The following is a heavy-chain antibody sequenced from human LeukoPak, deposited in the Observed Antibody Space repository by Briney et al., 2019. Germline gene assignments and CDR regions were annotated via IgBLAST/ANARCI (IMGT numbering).Heavy chain of an antibody. Sequence: PGGSLRLSCAASGFTFSSYSVNWVRQAPGKGLEWVSSISRTSTYMYYADSVKGRFTISRDNAKNSLYLQMNSLRAEDTAVYFCVRDLEYSTSSISGLSFDYWGQGTLVTLSS. J-gene: IGHJ4*02. CDR3: VRDLEYSTSSISGLSFDY. V-gene: IGHV3-21*01. D-gene: IGHD6-6*01. CDR1: GFTFSSYS. CDR2: ISRTSTYM.